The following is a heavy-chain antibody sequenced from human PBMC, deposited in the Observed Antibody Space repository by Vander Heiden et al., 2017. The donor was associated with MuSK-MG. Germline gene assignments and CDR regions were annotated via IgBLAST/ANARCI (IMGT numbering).Heavy chain of an antibody. CDR3: ATSIVGATHLDY. J-gene: IGHJ4*02. D-gene: IGHD1-26*01. CDR1: GFTFSSYW. Sequence: EVQLVESGGGLVQPGGSLRLSCAASGFTFSSYWMSWVRQAPGKGLEWVANIKQDGSEKYYVDSVKGRVTISRDNAKNSLYLQMNSLRAEDTAVYYCATSIVGATHLDYWGQGTLGAVAS. V-gene: IGHV3-7*01. CDR2: IKQDGSEK.